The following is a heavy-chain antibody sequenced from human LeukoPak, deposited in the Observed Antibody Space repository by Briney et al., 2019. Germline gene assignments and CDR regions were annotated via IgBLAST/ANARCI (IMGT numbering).Heavy chain of an antibody. CDR3: ARIEGYVIRA. J-gene: IGHJ4*02. CDR2: INPNNGVT. D-gene: IGHD3-10*01. V-gene: IGHV1-2*02. CDR1: GYTFTYSY. Sequence: ASVKVSFKTSGYTFTYSYISWVRQAPGQGLEWMGWINPNNGVTNYAQKFQGRVTMTRDTSISTAYMELSRLRSDDTAVYYCARIEGYVIRAWGQGTLVTVSS.